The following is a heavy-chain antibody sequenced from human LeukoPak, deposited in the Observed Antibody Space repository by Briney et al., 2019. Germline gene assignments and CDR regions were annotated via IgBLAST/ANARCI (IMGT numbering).Heavy chain of an antibody. Sequence: GRSLRLSCAASGFTFSSYGTHWVRQAPGKGLEWVAVIWYDGSNKYYADSVKGRFTISRDNSKNTLYLQMNSLRAEDTAVYYCARDLSYYDSSGYYYYGIGDYWGQGTLVTVSS. CDR1: GFTFSSYG. CDR3: ARDLSYYDSSGYYYYGIGDY. CDR2: IWYDGSNK. J-gene: IGHJ4*02. D-gene: IGHD3-22*01. V-gene: IGHV3-33*01.